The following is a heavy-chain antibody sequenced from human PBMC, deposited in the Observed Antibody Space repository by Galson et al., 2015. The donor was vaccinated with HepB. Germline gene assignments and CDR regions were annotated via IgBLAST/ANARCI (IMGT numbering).Heavy chain of an antibody. CDR2: ISGNGDSA. Sequence: SLRLSCAASGCTFSSYAMSWGRQAPGKGLEWVSVISGNGDSAYYADSVKGRFTISRDNSKNTLYLQMNSLRAEDTAVYYCAKENTIFGVINFAFYSCGTDVSRQGTTVAASS. CDR3: AKENTIFGVINFAFYSCGTDV. D-gene: IGHD3-3*01. CDR1: GCTFSSYA. V-gene: IGHV3-23*01. J-gene: IGHJ6*01.